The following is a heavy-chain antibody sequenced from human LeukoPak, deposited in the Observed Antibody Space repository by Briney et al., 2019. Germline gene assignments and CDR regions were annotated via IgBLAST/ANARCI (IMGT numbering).Heavy chain of an antibody. CDR2: IYYSGST. D-gene: IGHD3-22*01. Sequence: SETLSLTCTVSGGSISSGGYYWSWIRQHPGKGLEWIGYIYYSGSTYYNPSLKSRVTISVDTSKNQFSLKLSSVTAADTAVYYCARETPTYYYDSRGHPVEYGMDVWGQGTTVTVSS. CDR3: ARETPTYYYDSRGHPVEYGMDV. CDR1: GGSISSGGYY. V-gene: IGHV4-31*03. J-gene: IGHJ6*02.